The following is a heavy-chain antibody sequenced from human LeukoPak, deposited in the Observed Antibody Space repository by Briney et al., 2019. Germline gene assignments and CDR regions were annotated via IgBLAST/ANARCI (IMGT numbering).Heavy chain of an antibody. D-gene: IGHD3-22*01. J-gene: IGHJ3*02. CDR1: GGSISSGSYY. Sequence: PSETLSLTCTVSGGSISSGSYYWSWIRQPAGRGLEWIERIYTSGSTNYNPSLKSRVTISVATSKNQFSLKLSSVTAADTAVYYCAREYYDSFAFDIWGQGTMVTVSS. CDR2: IYTSGST. V-gene: IGHV4-61*02. CDR3: AREYYDSFAFDI.